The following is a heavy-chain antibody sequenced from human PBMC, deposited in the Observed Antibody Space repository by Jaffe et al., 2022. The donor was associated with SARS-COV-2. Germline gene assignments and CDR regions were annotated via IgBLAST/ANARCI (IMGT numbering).Heavy chain of an antibody. J-gene: IGHJ6*02. V-gene: IGHV3-15*01. D-gene: IGHD3-3*01. Sequence: EVQLVESGGGLVKPGGSLRLSCAASGFTFSNAWMSWVRQAPGKGLEWVGRIKSKTDGGTTDYAAPVKGRFTISRDDSKNTLYLQMNSLKTEDTAVYYCTTDSFPYYDFWSGYPHNYYYYYGMDVWGQGTTVTVSS. CDR3: TTDSFPYYDFWSGYPHNYYYYYGMDV. CDR2: IKSKTDGGTT. CDR1: GFTFSNAW.